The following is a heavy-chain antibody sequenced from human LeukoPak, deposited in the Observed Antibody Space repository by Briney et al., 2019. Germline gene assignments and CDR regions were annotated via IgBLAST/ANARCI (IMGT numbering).Heavy chain of an antibody. J-gene: IGHJ4*02. CDR3: ARHQNLGYCSGGSCYSALGAGDC. D-gene: IGHD2-15*01. CDR2: IYPGDSDT. CDR1: GYSFTSYW. V-gene: IGHV5-51*01. Sequence: GESLKISCKGSGYSFTSYWIGWVRQMPGKGLEWMGIIYPGDSDTRYSPSFQGQVTISADKSISTAYLQWSSLKASDTAMYYCARHQNLGYCSGGSCYSALGAGDCWGQGTLVTVSS.